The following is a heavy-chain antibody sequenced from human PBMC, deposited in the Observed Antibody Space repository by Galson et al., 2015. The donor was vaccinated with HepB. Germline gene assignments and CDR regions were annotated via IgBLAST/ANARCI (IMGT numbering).Heavy chain of an antibody. CDR2: IYYSGTT. D-gene: IGHD2-15*01. V-gene: IGHV4-39*07. Sequence: TLSLTCTVSGGSISSTTYYWGWIRQPPGKGLEWIGSIYYSGTTYYNPSLKSRVTISIDTSKNQFSLRLRSVTAADTAVYYCARDLLTDKASGGNWFDPWGQGTLVTVSS. CDR3: ARDLLTDKASGGNWFDP. J-gene: IGHJ5*02. CDR1: GGSISSTTYY.